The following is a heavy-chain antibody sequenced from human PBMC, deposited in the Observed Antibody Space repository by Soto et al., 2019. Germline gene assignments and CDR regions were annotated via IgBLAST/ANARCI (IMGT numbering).Heavy chain of an antibody. V-gene: IGHV3-30-3*01. CDR2: ISYDGSNK. CDR3: AIDSGTIFGVVIIQNYGMDV. D-gene: IGHD3-3*01. Sequence: GGSLRLSCAASGFTFSSYAMHWVRQAPGKGLEWVAVISYDGSNKYYADSVKGRFTISRDNSKNTLYLQMNSLRAEDTAVYYCAIDSGTIFGVVIIQNYGMDVWGQGTTVTVSS. J-gene: IGHJ6*02. CDR1: GFTFSSYA.